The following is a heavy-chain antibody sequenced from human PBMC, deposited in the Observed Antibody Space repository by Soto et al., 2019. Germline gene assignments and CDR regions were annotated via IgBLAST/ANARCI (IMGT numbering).Heavy chain of an antibody. Sequence: SVKVSCKASGYTFTSYAMHWVRQAPGQRLEWMGWIDAGNGNTKYSQKFQGRVTITRDKSASTAYMELSSLRSEDTAVYYCATDYGEYFFFDYWGQGALVTVSS. V-gene: IGHV1-3*01. CDR3: ATDYGEYFFFDY. D-gene: IGHD4-17*01. CDR2: IDAGNGNT. J-gene: IGHJ4*02. CDR1: GYTFTSYA.